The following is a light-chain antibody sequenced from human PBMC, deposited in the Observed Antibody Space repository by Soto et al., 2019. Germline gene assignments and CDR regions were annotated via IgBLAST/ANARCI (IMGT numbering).Light chain of an antibody. V-gene: IGLV1-44*01. CDR1: SSNIGNNA. Sequence: QSVLTQPPSASGTPGQRVTISCSGTSSNIGNNAVNWYQQFPGTAPKLLIYDNIQRPSGVPDRFSGSKSGTSASLAISGLQSEDEADYYCAAWDDSLNAWVFGGGTQLTVL. CDR2: DNI. J-gene: IGLJ3*02. CDR3: AAWDDSLNAWV.